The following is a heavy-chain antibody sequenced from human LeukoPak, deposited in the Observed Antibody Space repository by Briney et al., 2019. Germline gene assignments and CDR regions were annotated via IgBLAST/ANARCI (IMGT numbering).Heavy chain of an antibody. CDR1: GFTVSSNF. D-gene: IGHD3-10*01. CDR3: ARAPRITMVRGAKIHHPNDY. CDR2: IDYSGTT. J-gene: IGHJ4*02. V-gene: IGHV4-34*01. Sequence: AGGSLRLSCAASGFTVSSNFMSWVRQAPGKGLEWIGEIDYSGTTNYNPSLKSRVTISVDTSKNQFSLKLSSVTAADTAVYYCARAPRITMVRGAKIHHPNDYWGQGTLVTVSS.